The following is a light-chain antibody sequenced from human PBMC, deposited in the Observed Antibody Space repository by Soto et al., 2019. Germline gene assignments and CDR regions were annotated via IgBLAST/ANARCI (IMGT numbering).Light chain of an antibody. V-gene: IGLV2-14*03. CDR3: CAYTARTTRSWV. Sequence: QSVLTQPTSVSGSPGQSITISCTGVSSDIGGSNHVSWYQQHPGNVPRLIIYDVDNRPLGISNRFSGSQSGNTASLSISGLQAEDEADYYCCAYTARTTRSWVFGGGTKLTVL. J-gene: IGLJ3*02. CDR2: DVD. CDR1: SSDIGGSNH.